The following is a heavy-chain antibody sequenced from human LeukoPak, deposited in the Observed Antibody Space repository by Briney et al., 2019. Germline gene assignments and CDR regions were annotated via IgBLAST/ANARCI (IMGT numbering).Heavy chain of an antibody. Sequence: GESLKISCKGSGYSFTSYWIGWVRQMSGKGLEWMGIIYPGDSDTRYSPSFLGQVTISADKSISTAYLQWSSLKASDTAMYYCARLVEVGWFGELFSGHWFDPWGQGTLVTVSS. CDR2: IYPGDSDT. CDR1: GYSFTSYW. J-gene: IGHJ5*02. D-gene: IGHD3-10*01. CDR3: ARLVEVGWFGELFSGHWFDP. V-gene: IGHV5-51*01.